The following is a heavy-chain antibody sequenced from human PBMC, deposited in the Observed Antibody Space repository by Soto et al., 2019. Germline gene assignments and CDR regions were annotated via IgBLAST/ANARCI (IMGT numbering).Heavy chain of an antibody. CDR1: GFTFGRYW. J-gene: IGHJ3*02. CDR2: FSSEESST. Sequence: GESLRLSCAASGFTFGRYWMHWVGQVPGKGLVWVSRFSSEESSTTDAHAVMGRVEISRDNTKNTGYVEMNSLRAEDTALYYCITENLPVYDLVTGYHAFESWGQGRMVNVPS. CDR3: ITENLPVYDLVTGYHAFES. D-gene: IGHD3-9*01. V-gene: IGHV3-74*01.